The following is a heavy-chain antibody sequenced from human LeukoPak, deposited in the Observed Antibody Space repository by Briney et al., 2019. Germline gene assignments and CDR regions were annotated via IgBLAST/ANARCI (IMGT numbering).Heavy chain of an antibody. CDR3: ARERRITMVRGVRWFDP. CDR2: IYSGGST. D-gene: IGHD3-10*01. Sequence: AGSLILSWAAAAFTVSSNYMSWVRQAPGEGLEWGAVIYSGGSTYYPDSVKVRFTVSRDTATNSLYLQTNSLRADDTAVYSCARERRITMVRGVRWFDPWGQGTLVTVSS. CDR1: AFTVSSNY. V-gene: IGHV3-53*01. J-gene: IGHJ5*02.